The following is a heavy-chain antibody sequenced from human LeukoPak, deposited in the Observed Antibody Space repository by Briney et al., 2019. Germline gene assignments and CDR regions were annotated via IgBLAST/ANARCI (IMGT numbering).Heavy chain of an antibody. CDR2: INAGNGNT. Sequence: ASVKVSCTASGYTFTSYAMHWVRQAPGQRLEWMGWINAGNGNTKYSQKFQGRVTITRDTSASTAYMELSSLRSEETAVYYCARAAPGDCSGGSGYSEYNWFDPWGQGTLVTVSS. CDR3: ARAAPGDCSGGSGYSEYNWFDP. D-gene: IGHD2-15*01. J-gene: IGHJ5*02. CDR1: GYTFTSYA. V-gene: IGHV1-3*01.